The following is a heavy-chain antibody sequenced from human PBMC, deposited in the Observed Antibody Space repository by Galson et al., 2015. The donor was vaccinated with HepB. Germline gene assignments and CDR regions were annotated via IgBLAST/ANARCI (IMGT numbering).Heavy chain of an antibody. CDR1: GFTFSSYD. J-gene: IGHJ6*02. V-gene: IGHV3-13*01. Sequence: SLRLSCAASGFTFSSYDMHWVRQATGKGLEWVSAIGTAGDTYYPGSVKGRFTISRENAKNSLYLQMNSLRAGDTAVYYCARDSARYYGGNPSGYYGMDVWGQGTTVTVSS. CDR2: IGTAGDT. CDR3: ARDSARYYGGNPSGYYGMDV. D-gene: IGHD4-23*01.